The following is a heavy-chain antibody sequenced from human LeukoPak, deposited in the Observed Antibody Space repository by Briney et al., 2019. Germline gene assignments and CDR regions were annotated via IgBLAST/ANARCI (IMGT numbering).Heavy chain of an antibody. V-gene: IGHV4-39*01. Sequence: SETLSLTCTVSGGPVNSSGYYWGWIRQPPGKRLEWIGSVYFTGSSYYSPSLKSRITLSVDTSKNQFSLRLSSVTAADTAVYFCVRHRYRRFDPWGQGILVTVSS. CDR3: VRHRYRRFDP. J-gene: IGHJ5*01. CDR1: GGPVNSSGYY. CDR2: VYFTGSS. D-gene: IGHD2-2*02.